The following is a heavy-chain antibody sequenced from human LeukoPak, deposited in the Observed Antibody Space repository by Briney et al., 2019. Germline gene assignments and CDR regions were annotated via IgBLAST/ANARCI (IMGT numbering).Heavy chain of an antibody. CDR1: GGSISSYY. CDR3: ASRGPYYDSSGPGWVDP. CDR2: IYYSGST. Sequence: PSETLSLTCTVSGGSISSYYWSWIRQPPGKGLEWIGYIYYSGSTNYNPSLKSRVTISVDTSKNQFSLKLSSVTAADTAVYYCASRGPYYDSSGPGWVDPWGQGTLVTVSS. V-gene: IGHV4-59*01. D-gene: IGHD3-22*01. J-gene: IGHJ5*02.